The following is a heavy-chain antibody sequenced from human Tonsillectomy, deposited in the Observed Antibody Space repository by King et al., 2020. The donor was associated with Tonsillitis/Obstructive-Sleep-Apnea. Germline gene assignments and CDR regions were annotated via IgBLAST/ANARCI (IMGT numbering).Heavy chain of an antibody. Sequence: VQLVESGGGLVQPGRSLRLSCAASGFTFDDYAMHWVRQAPGKGLEWVSGISWNSGSIGYADSVKGRFTISRDNAKNSLYLQMNSLRAEDTALYYCAKDIGSGSYRHDAFDIWGQGTMVTGSS. D-gene: IGHD3-10*01. V-gene: IGHV3-9*01. J-gene: IGHJ3*02. CDR1: GFTFDDYA. CDR3: AKDIGSGSYRHDAFDI. CDR2: ISWNSGSI.